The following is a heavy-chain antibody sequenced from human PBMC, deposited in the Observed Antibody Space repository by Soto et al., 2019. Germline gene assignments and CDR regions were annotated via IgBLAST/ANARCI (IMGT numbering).Heavy chain of an antibody. CDR2: IYYSGST. Sequence: SETLSLTCTVSGGSISSGGYYWSWIRQHPGKCLEWIGYIYYSGSTYYNPSLKSRVTISVDTSKNQFSLKLSSVTAADTAVYYCARAGPAAIHRFDYWGQGTLVTVSS. D-gene: IGHD2-2*02. CDR3: ARAGPAAIHRFDY. V-gene: IGHV4-31*03. J-gene: IGHJ4*02. CDR1: GGSISSGGYY.